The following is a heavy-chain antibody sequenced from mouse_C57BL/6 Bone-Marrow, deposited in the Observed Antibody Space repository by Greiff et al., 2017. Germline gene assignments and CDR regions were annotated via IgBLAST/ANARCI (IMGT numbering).Heavy chain of an antibody. J-gene: IGHJ3*01. V-gene: IGHV1-19*01. CDR1: GYTFTDYY. Sequence: EVQLQQSGPVLVKPGASVKMSCKASGYTFTDYYMNWVKQSHGKSLEWIGVINPYNGGTSYNQKFKGKATLTVDKSSSTAYMELNSLTSEDSAVYYCATDSNLFAYWGQGTLVTVSA. D-gene: IGHD2-5*01. CDR3: ATDSNLFAY. CDR2: INPYNGGT.